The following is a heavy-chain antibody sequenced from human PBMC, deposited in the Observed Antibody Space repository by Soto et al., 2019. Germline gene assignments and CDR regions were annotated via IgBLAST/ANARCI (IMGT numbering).Heavy chain of an antibody. V-gene: IGHV1-2*02. J-gene: IGHJ4*02. Sequence: QALLVQSGAEVKKPGASVKVSCETSGYTFTGYYIHWLRQAPGQGLEWMGWVNPNSGGTKYAQEFQGRVTMTRDTSINTAYMELSRLTSDDTAVYYCARQLAYCGGDCYTEPVDYWGQGTLITVSS. D-gene: IGHD2-21*02. CDR3: ARQLAYCGGDCYTEPVDY. CDR1: GYTFTGYY. CDR2: VNPNSGGT.